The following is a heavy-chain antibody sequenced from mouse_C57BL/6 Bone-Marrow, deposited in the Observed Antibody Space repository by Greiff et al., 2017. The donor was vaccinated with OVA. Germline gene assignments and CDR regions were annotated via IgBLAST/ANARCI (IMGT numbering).Heavy chain of an antibody. D-gene: IGHD1-1*01. CDR1: GFTFSSYG. CDR3: ARRGTITTTGDIDY. CDR2: ICSGGGYT. V-gene: IGHV5-6*01. Sequence: EVQVVEPGGDLVKPGGSLKLSCAASGFTFSSYGMSWVRQTPDKRLEWVATICSGGGYTYYPDSVKGRFTISRDNAKNTLYLQMSSLKSEDTAMYYCARRGTITTTGDIDYWGQGTTLTVSS. J-gene: IGHJ2*01.